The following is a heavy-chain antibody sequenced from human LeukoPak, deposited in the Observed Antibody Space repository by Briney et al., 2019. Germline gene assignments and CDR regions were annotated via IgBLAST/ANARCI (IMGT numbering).Heavy chain of an antibody. J-gene: IGHJ5*02. V-gene: IGHV5-51*01. CDR3: ARRYNWNDYWFDP. CDR2: IYPGDSDI. Sequence: GESLRISCKGSGYSFTKYWIGWVRQMPGKGLEWMGIIYPGDSDIRYSPSFQRQVTISADKSISTAYLQWSSLKASDTAMYYCARRYNWNDYWFDPWGQGTLVTVSS. CDR1: GYSFTKYW. D-gene: IGHD1-1*01.